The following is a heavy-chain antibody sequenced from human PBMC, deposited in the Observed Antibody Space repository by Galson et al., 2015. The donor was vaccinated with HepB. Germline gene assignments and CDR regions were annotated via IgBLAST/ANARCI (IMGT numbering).Heavy chain of an antibody. Sequence: SVKVSCKASGYTFTSYYMHWVRQAPGQGLEWMGIINPRGGSTSYAQKFQGRVTMTRDTSTSTVYMELSSLRSEDTAVYYCARGGKKYSSSASFDYCGQVTMVPVSS. CDR2: INPRGGST. CDR1: GYTFTSYY. D-gene: IGHD6-6*01. V-gene: IGHV1-46*01. CDR3: ARGGKKYSSSASFDY. J-gene: IGHJ4*02.